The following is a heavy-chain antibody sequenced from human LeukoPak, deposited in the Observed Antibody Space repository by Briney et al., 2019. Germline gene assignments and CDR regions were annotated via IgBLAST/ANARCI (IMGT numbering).Heavy chain of an antibody. Sequence: ASVKVSCKASGYTFTSYYMHWVRQAPGQGLEWMGIINPSGGSTSYAQKFQGRVTMTRDTSTSTVYMELSSLRSEDTVVYYCARGGSIVVVVAAILDYWGQGTLVTVSS. V-gene: IGHV1-46*01. CDR3: ARGGSIVVVVAAILDY. J-gene: IGHJ4*02. CDR1: GYTFTSYY. D-gene: IGHD2-15*01. CDR2: INPSGGST.